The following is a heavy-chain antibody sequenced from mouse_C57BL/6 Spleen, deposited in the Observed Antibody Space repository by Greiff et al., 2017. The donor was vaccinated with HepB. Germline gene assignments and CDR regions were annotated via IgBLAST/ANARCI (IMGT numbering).Heavy chain of an antibody. V-gene: IGHV1-76*01. D-gene: IGHD1-1*01. CDR3: GRWNGSSSNAMDY. J-gene: IGHJ4*01. CDR1: GYTFTDYY. CDR2: IYPGSGNT. Sequence: VKLMESGAELVRPGASVKLSCKASGYTFTDYYINWVKQRPGQGLEWIARIYPGSGNTYYNENFKGKATLTAEKSSSTAYMQLSSLTSEDSAVYFCGRWNGSSSNAMDYWGQGTSVTVSS.